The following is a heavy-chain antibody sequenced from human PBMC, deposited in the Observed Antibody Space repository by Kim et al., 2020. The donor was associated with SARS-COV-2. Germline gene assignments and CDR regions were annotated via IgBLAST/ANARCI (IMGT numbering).Heavy chain of an antibody. CDR3: ARDVRCSGGSCYSDFVN. Sequence: LKSRVTISVDTSKNQFSLKLSAVTAADTAVYYCARDVRCSGGSCYSDFVNWGQGTLVTVSS. J-gene: IGHJ4*02. V-gene: IGHV4-39*07. D-gene: IGHD2-15*01.